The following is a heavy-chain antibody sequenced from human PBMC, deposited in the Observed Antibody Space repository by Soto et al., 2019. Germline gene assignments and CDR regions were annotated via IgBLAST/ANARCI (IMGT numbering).Heavy chain of an antibody. J-gene: IGHJ6*02. Sequence: QVQLVQSGAEVKKPGASVKVSCKASGYTFTSYDINWVRQATGQGLEWMGWMNPNSGNTGYAQKFQGRVIMTRNXXIXTXFMELSSLRSEDTAVYYCAREGDGSWYISDYYGMDVWGQGTPVTVSS. D-gene: IGHD2-15*01. V-gene: IGHV1-8*01. CDR1: GYTFTSYD. CDR3: AREGDGSWYISDYYGMDV. CDR2: MNPNSGNT.